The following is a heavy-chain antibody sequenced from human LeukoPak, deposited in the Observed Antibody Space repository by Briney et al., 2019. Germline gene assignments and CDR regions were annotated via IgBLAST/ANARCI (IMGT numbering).Heavy chain of an antibody. J-gene: IGHJ1*01. CDR1: GGPISNYY. CDR3: ARHGGYSSPYLH. CDR2: IYYSGTT. Sequence: KTSETLSLTCTVSGGPISNYYWSWIRQPPGKGLECMGYIYYSGTTNYNPSPKSRVTISVDTSKNQFSLKLSSVTAADTAVYYCARHGGYSSPYLHWGQGTLVTVSS. D-gene: IGHD6-13*01. V-gene: IGHV4-59*08.